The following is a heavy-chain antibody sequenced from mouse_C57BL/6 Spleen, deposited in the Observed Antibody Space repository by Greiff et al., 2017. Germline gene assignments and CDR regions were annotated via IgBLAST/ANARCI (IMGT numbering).Heavy chain of an antibody. CDR1: GYSITSGYY. V-gene: IGHV3-6*01. D-gene: IGHD2-10*02. J-gene: IGHJ1*03. CDR2: ISYDGSN. Sequence: VQLKESGPGLVKPSQSLSLTCSVTGYSITSGYYWNWIRQFPGNKLEWMSYISYDGSNNYNPSLKNRISITRDTSKNQFFLKLNSVTTEDTATYYCARGGYGNYWYFDVWGTGTTVTVSS. CDR3: ARGGYGNYWYFDV.